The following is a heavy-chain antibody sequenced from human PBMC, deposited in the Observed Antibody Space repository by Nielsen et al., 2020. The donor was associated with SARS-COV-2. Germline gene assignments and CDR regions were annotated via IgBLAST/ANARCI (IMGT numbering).Heavy chain of an antibody. CDR1: GFTFSHYA. CDR3: AKGERGITILFEN. CDR2: ISYDGSNK. J-gene: IGHJ4*02. V-gene: IGHV3-30*04. D-gene: IGHD3-10*01. Sequence: GESLKISCVASGFTFSHYAIHWVRQAPGKGLEWVAIISYDGSNKYYAGSVKGRFTISRDDSKNTVYLQMNSLRAEDTALYYCAKGERGITILFENWGQGRLVTVSS.